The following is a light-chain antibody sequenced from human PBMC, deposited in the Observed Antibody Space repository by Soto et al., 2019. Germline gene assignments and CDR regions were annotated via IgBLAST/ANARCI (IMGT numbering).Light chain of an antibody. CDR3: TSFTSISPGV. CDR1: SSDVVGYNY. V-gene: IGLV2-14*03. CDR2: EVS. J-gene: IGLJ3*02. Sequence: QSVLTQPASVSGSPGQSITISCTGTSSDVVGYNYVSWFQQHPGKAPKLKIYEVSNRPSGVSNRFSGSKSGYTASLTISELQAEDEADYYCTSFTSISPGVFGGGTKLTVL.